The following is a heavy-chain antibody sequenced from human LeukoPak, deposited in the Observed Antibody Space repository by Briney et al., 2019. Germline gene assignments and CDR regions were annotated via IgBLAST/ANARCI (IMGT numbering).Heavy chain of an antibody. V-gene: IGHV1-69*05. CDR3: ARGAFYDSSGYLGGNFDY. Sequence: GSSVKVSCKASGGTFSSYAISWVRQAPGQGLEWMGGIIPIFGTANYAQKFQGRVTITTDESTSTAYMEPSSLRSEDTAVYYCARGAFYDSSGYLGGNFDYWGQGTLVTVSS. CDR2: IIPIFGTA. CDR1: GGTFSSYA. D-gene: IGHD3-22*01. J-gene: IGHJ4*02.